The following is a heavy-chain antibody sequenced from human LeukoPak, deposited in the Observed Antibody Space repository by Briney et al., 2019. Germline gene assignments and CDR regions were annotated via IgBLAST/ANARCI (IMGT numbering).Heavy chain of an antibody. J-gene: IGHJ4*02. D-gene: IGHD3-10*01. CDR2: IRNDGSNK. CDR1: GFTFSYYG. Sequence: GGSLRLSCAASGFTFSYYGMHWVRQAPGKRPEWVAFIRNDGSNKYYADSVKGRFTISRDNSKNTLYLQMNSLRAEDTAVYYCASLLVGAPVDYWGQGTLVTVSS. V-gene: IGHV3-30*02. CDR3: ASLLVGAPVDY.